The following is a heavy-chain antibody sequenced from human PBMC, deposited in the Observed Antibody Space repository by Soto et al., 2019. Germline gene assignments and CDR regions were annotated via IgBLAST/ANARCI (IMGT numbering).Heavy chain of an antibody. J-gene: IGHJ6*02. V-gene: IGHV4-4*07. CDR3: ARGAAAGVDYGMDI. CDR2: IYTSGGT. CDR1: GGSISSYY. D-gene: IGHD6-13*01. Sequence: TVSGGSISSYYWSWIRQPAGKGLEWIGRIYTSGGTNYNPSLKSRVTMSVDTSKKYFFLKLNSVTAADTAVYYCARGAAAGVDYGMDIWGRGTTVTVSS.